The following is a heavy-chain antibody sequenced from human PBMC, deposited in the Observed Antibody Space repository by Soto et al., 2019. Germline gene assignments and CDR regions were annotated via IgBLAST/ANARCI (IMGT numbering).Heavy chain of an antibody. CDR2: MYYGGST. D-gene: IGHD1-26*01. CDR3: ARAPGGSNWIYWYLDL. V-gene: IGHV3-53*01. CDR1: GFSVSNTH. Sequence: GGSLRLSCAVSGFSVSNTHMAWVRQAPGKGLEWVSLMYYGGSTYFTDSVEGRFTISRDNSKNTVYLQMHSLRAEDTAQYYCARAPGGSNWIYWYLDLSGRGPLFTVYS. J-gene: IGHJ2*01.